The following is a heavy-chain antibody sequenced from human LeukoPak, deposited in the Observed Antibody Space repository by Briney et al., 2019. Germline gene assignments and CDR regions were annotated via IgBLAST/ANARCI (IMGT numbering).Heavy chain of an antibody. D-gene: IGHD2-8*01. Sequence: SETLSLICTVSGASIGNYYWSWIRQPPGKGLEWIGYINGRGSTNYNPSLKSRVTMSADASKNQFFLKLSSVTAADTAVYYCACINTWFDSWGQGTLVTVSP. CDR2: INGRGST. J-gene: IGHJ5*01. CDR3: ACINTWFDS. CDR1: GASIGNYY. V-gene: IGHV4-59*01.